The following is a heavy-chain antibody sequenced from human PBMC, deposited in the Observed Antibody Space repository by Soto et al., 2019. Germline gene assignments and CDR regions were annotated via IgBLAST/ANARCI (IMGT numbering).Heavy chain of an antibody. D-gene: IGHD3-22*01. Sequence: EVQLLESGGGLVQRGGSQRLSCAASRFTFTSYVMSWVRQAPGKGLEWVAGISGGGSTAFYADSVKGRFTISRDNAKNTLVLQIDSLRAEDTAIYYCAKDSNKYSSSLRGRYFDYGGQGTLVTVSS. J-gene: IGHJ4*02. CDR1: RFTFTSYV. V-gene: IGHV3-23*01. CDR3: AKDSNKYSSSLRGRYFDY. CDR2: ISGGGSTA.